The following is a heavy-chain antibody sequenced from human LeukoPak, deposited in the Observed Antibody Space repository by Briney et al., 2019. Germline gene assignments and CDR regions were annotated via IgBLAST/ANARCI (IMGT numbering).Heavy chain of an antibody. Sequence: GGSLRLSCAASGFTFSSYAMTWVRQAPGKGLQWVSTISVSGENTYYADSVKGRFTISRDISKSTLYLQMDSLRDEDTAVYYCAKYGSGSYYNGLYWGQGTLVTVSS. D-gene: IGHD3-10*01. CDR1: GFTFSSYA. CDR3: AKYGSGSYYNGLY. J-gene: IGHJ4*02. CDR2: ISVSGENT. V-gene: IGHV3-23*01.